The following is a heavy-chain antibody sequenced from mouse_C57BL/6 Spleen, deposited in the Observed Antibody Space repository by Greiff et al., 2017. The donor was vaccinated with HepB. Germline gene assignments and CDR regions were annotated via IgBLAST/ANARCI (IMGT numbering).Heavy chain of an antibody. CDR1: GYTFTDYY. D-gene: IGHD2-1*01. V-gene: IGHV1-26*01. J-gene: IGHJ2*01. CDR3: ARGGNLEYYFDY. CDR2: INPNNGGT. Sequence: EVQLQQSGPELVKPGASVKISCKASGYTFTDYYMNWVKQSHGKSLEWIGDINPNNGGTSYNQKFKGKATLTVDKSSSTAYMELRSLTSEDSAVYYCARGGNLEYYFDYWGQGTTLTVSS.